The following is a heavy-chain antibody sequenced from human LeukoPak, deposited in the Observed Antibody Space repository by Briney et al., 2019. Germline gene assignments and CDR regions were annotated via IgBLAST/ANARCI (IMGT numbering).Heavy chain of an antibody. J-gene: IGHJ4*02. CDR3: ARSYTTYYYDSSGYYYDY. D-gene: IGHD3-22*01. CDR2: IYYSGST. CDR1: GGSISSSSYY. V-gene: IGHV4-61*05. Sequence: SETLSLTCTVSGGSISSSSYYWGWIRQPPGKGLEWIGYIYYSGSTNYNPSLKSRVTISVDTSKNQFSLKLSSVTAADTAVYYCARSYTTYYYDSSGYYYDYWGQGTLVTVSS.